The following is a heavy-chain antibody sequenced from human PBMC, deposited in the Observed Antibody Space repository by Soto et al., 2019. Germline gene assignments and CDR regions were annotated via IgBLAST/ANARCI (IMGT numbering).Heavy chain of an antibody. CDR3: AKDLGIQLWLRGDAFDI. Sequence: GGSLRLSCAASGFTFSSYSMNWVRQAPGKGLEWVSSISSSSSYIYYADSVKGRFTISRDNAKNSLYLQMNSLRAEDTAVYYCAKDLGIQLWLRGDAFDIWGQGTMVTVSS. CDR1: GFTFSSYS. V-gene: IGHV3-21*01. CDR2: ISSSSSYI. D-gene: IGHD5-18*01. J-gene: IGHJ3*02.